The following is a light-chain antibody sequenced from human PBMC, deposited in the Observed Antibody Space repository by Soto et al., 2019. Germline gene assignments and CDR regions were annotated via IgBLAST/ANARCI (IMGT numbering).Light chain of an antibody. CDR2: ATS. V-gene: IGKV1-9*01. Sequence: DIQLTQSPSFLSSSLGDRVTLTCRASQSLSSYLAWYQQKPGKAPSLLIYATSTLQTGVPARFSASGSGTEFTLTISSLQPEDFAIYYCQQFNSFPLTFGGGTKVDIK. CDR1: QSLSSY. J-gene: IGKJ4*02. CDR3: QQFNSFPLT.